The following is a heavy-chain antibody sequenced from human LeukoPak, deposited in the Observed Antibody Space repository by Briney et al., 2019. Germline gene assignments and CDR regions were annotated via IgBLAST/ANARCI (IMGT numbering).Heavy chain of an antibody. CDR3: ARDRDPYYYGSSGYLPDY. CDR1: GGTFSSYA. Sequence: SVKVSCKASGGTFSSYAISWVRQAPGQGLEWMGRIIPILGIANYAQKFQGRVTITADKSTSTAYMELSSLRSEDTAVYYCARDRDPYYYGSSGYLPDYWGQGTLVTVSS. V-gene: IGHV1-69*04. CDR2: IIPILGIA. J-gene: IGHJ4*02. D-gene: IGHD3-22*01.